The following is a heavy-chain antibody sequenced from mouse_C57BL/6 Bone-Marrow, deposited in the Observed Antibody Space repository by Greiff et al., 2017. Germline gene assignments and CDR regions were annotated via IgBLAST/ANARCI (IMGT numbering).Heavy chain of an antibody. V-gene: IGHV1-69*01. J-gene: IGHJ3*01. CDR1: GYTFTSYW. CDR3: ARRDYGSSYAWFAY. CDR2: IDPSDSYT. Sequence: QVQLKQPGAELVMPGASVKLSCKASGYTFTSYWMHWVKQRPGQGLEWIGEIDPSDSYTNYNQKFKGKSTLTVDKSSSTAYMQLSSLTSEDSAVYYCARRDYGSSYAWFAYWGQGTLVTVSA. D-gene: IGHD1-1*01.